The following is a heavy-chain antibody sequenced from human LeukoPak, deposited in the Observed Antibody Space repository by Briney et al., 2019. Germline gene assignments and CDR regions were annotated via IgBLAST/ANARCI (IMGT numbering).Heavy chain of an antibody. Sequence: SETLSLTCTVSGGSISSSSYYWGWIRQPPGKGLEWNGSIYYSGSTYYNPSLKSRVTISVDTSKNQFSLKLSSVTAADTAVYYCARPVKEGRGSYGIWDYWGQGTLVTVSS. CDR1: GGSISSSSYY. J-gene: IGHJ4*02. CDR3: ARPVKEGRGSYGIWDY. V-gene: IGHV4-39*01. D-gene: IGHD3-16*01. CDR2: IYYSGST.